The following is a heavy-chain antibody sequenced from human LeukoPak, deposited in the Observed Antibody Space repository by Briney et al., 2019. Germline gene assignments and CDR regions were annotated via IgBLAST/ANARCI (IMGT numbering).Heavy chain of an antibody. V-gene: IGHV3-66*01. CDR2: IYGGGTT. Sequence: PGGSLRLSCAASGFTFSSYWMSWVRQAPGRGLEWVSVIYGGGTTYYADSVKGRFTISRDNSKNTLYLQMNSLRDEDTAAYYCARALPFGGWFDPWGQGTLVTVSS. J-gene: IGHJ5*02. CDR1: GFTFSSYW. CDR3: ARALPFGGWFDP. D-gene: IGHD3-16*01.